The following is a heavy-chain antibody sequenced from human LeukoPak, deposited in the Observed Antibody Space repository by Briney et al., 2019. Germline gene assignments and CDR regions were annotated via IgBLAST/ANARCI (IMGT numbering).Heavy chain of an antibody. CDR2: IIPIFGPA. CDR3: VTDPHSDFWTGYYWDS. CDR1: GGTLSKYG. D-gene: IGHD3/OR15-3a*01. J-gene: IGHJ4*02. Sequence: GASVKVSCKASGGTLSKYGISWLRQAPGQGLEWMGRIIPIFGPALYAPQFKGRVTITADTSTETAYVEVTSLISEDTAVYFCVTDPHSDFWTGYYWDSWGQGTLVTVSS. V-gene: IGHV1-69*06.